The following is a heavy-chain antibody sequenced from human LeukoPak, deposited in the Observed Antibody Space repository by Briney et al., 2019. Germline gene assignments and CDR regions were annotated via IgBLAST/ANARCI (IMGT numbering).Heavy chain of an antibody. CDR3: AKDAREWFGELLGIDY. Sequence: PGRSLRLSCAASGFTFSSYGMHWVRQAPGKGLEWGAVISYDGSNKYYADSVKGRFTISRDNSKNTLYLQMNSLRAEDTAVYYCAKDAREWFGELLGIDYWGQGTLVTVSS. V-gene: IGHV3-30*18. CDR2: ISYDGSNK. D-gene: IGHD3-10*01. J-gene: IGHJ4*02. CDR1: GFTFSSYG.